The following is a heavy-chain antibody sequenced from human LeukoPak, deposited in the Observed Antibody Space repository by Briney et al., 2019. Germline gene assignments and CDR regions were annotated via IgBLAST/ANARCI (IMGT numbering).Heavy chain of an antibody. V-gene: IGHV1-8*01. D-gene: IGHD3-10*01. CDR2: MNPNSGNT. CDR3: ARGILWFGDDV. Sequence: GSSVKVSCKASGGTFSRYAISWVRQATGQGLEWMGWMNPNSGNTGYAQKFQGRVTMTRNTSISTAYMELSSLRSEDTAVYYCARGILWFGDDVWGKGTTVTISS. J-gene: IGHJ6*04. CDR1: GGTFSRYA.